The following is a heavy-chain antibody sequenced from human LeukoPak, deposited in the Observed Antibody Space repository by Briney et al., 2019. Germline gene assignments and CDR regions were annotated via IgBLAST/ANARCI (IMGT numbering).Heavy chain of an antibody. CDR3: ASSGVPGAPYCGDDCGDY. CDR2: INPSGGST. J-gene: IGHJ4*02. V-gene: IGHV1-46*01. CDR1: GYTFTSYY. Sequence: ASVNVSCKASGYTFTSYYMHWVRQAPGQGLEWMGIINPSGGSTSYAQKFQGRVTMTRDTSTSTVYMELSSLRSEDTAVYYYASSGVPGAPYCGDDCGDYWGQGTLVTVSS. D-gene: IGHD2-21*02.